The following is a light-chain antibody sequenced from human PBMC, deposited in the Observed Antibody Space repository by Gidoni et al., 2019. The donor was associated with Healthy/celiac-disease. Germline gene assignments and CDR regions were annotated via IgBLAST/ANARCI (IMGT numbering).Light chain of an antibody. Sequence: DIVMTHSPYSLAVSLGERATINCKSSQSVLYSSNNKNYLAWYQQKPGQPPKLLIYWASTRESGVPDRCSGSGSGTDFTITISSLQDEDVAVYYCQKYYSNTPYTFXQXTKLEIK. CDR3: QKYYSNTPYT. V-gene: IGKV4-1*01. CDR2: WAS. CDR1: QSVLYSSNNKNY. J-gene: IGKJ2*01.